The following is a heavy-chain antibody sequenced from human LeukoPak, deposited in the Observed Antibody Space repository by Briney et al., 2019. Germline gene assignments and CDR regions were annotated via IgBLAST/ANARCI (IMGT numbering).Heavy chain of an antibody. CDR3: ASGWQLGY. V-gene: IGHV3-7*01. CDR2: IKDDGSEK. D-gene: IGHD2-15*01. Sequence: GAPLSLCSAASGFTFSNYWISCVRQAPGKELQWVVNIKDDGSEKYYVASVKGRFTISRDNARNSLYLKMNRLRAEDTAVYYCASGWQLGYWGQGTMVTV. J-gene: IGHJ4*02. CDR1: GFTFSNYW.